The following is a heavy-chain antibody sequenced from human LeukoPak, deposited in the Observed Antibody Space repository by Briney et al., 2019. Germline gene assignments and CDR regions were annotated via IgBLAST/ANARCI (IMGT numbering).Heavy chain of an antibody. CDR1: GFTFSSDW. V-gene: IGHV3-7*01. CDR3: ARDPYNGAYSEGYYYYYMDV. J-gene: IGHJ6*03. Sequence: GGSLRLSCTASGFTFSSDWMSWVRQAPGQGLEWVANIKQDGSEKYYVDSVKGRFTISRDNAQNSLYLQMNSLRVEDTAIYSCARDPYNGAYSEGYYYYYMDVWGKGTTVTVSS. D-gene: IGHD1-1*01. CDR2: IKQDGSEK.